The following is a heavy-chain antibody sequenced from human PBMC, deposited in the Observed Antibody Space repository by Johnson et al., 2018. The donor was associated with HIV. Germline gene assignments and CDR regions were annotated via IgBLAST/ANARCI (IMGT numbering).Heavy chain of an antibody. CDR3: ARAGGSHLAFDI. D-gene: IGHD1-26*01. V-gene: IGHV3-11*04. CDR1: GFTVSSNY. J-gene: IGHJ3*02. Sequence: QVQLVESGGGLIQPGGSLRLSCVVSGFTVSSNYMSWIRQAPGKGLEWVSHISSSGRSTYYADSVKGRFTISRDNAKNSVYLQMNSLRAGDTAVYYCARAGGSHLAFDICGQGTMVTVSS. CDR2: ISSSGRST.